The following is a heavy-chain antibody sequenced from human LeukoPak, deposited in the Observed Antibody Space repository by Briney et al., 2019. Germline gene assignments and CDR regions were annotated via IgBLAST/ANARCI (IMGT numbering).Heavy chain of an antibody. CDR1: GGSISSSSYY. J-gene: IGHJ5*02. V-gene: IGHV4-39*01. CDR2: IYYSGST. Sequence: PSETLSLTCTVSGGSISSSSYYWGWIRQPPGKGLEWIGSIYYSGSTYYNPSLKSRVTISVDTSKNQFSLKLSSVTAADTAVYYCARPGYYGSGSYRRWFDPWGQGTLVTVSS. CDR3: ARPGYYGSGSYRRWFDP. D-gene: IGHD3-10*01.